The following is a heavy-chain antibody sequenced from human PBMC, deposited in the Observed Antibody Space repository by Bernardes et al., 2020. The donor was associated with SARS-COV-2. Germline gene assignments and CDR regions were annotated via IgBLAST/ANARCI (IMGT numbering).Heavy chain of an antibody. Sequence: GGSLRLSCVASGFTFSNYAMAWVRQAPGRGLEWVSAITANGEKTYYADSVKGRFTISSDSPKNTVYMQMNNLRAEDTAVYYCARGPRNYDILTGYYWSGDYWNYWGQGTLVTVSS. D-gene: IGHD3-9*01. V-gene: IGHV3-23*01. J-gene: IGHJ4*02. CDR2: ITANGEKT. CDR3: ARGPRNYDILTGYYWSGDYWNY. CDR1: GFTFSNYA.